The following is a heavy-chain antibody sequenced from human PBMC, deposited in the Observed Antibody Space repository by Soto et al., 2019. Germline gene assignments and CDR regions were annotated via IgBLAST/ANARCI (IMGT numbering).Heavy chain of an antibody. CDR3: ARAKSSSFSGDYFDY. J-gene: IGHJ4*02. D-gene: IGHD6-6*01. V-gene: IGHV4-30-4*01. Sequence: PPETLSLTCTVSGGSISSGDYYWSWIRQPPGKGLEWIGYIYYSGSTYYNPSLKSRVTISVDTSKNQFSLKLSSVTAADTAVYYCARAKSSSFSGDYFDYWGQGTLVTVSS. CDR1: GGSISSGDYY. CDR2: IYYSGST.